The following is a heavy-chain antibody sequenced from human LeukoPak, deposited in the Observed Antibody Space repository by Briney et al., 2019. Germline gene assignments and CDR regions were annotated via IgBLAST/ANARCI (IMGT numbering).Heavy chain of an antibody. CDR3: ASELGYRSGGSCYYWFDP. CDR1: GYTFTSYG. J-gene: IGHJ5*02. V-gene: IGHV1-18*01. Sequence: ASVKVSCKASGYTFTSYGISWVRQAPGQGLEWMGWISAYNGNTNYAKKPKGRVTMTTAPSTSTAYMEMRSLRSDDTAVYYCASELGYRSGGSCYYWFDPWGQGTLVTVSS. D-gene: IGHD2-15*01. CDR2: ISAYNGNT.